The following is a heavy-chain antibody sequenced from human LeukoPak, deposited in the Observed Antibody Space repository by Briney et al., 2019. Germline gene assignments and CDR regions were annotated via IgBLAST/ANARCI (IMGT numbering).Heavy chain of an antibody. CDR2: ISYDGSNE. CDR3: AKEDPTTVTFDY. D-gene: IGHD4-17*01. V-gene: IGHV3-30*04. CDR1: GFTFSSYV. Sequence: GGSLRLSCAASGFTFSSYVMHWVRQAPGKGLEWVAIISYDGSNEYYADSVKGRFTISRDNSKNTLYLQMNSLRAEDTAVYYCAKEDPTTVTFDYWGQGTLVTVSS. J-gene: IGHJ4*02.